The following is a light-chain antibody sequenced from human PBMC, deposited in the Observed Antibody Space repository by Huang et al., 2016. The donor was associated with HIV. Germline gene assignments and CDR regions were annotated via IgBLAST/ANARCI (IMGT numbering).Light chain of an antibody. Sequence: DIQMTQSPSTLSASVGDRVTISCRASERFSSWLAWYQQKPGKAPKLLIYTTSLLQSGGPSRFSGSGSGAEFTLTISSLQPDDFATYYCLQYNSFPWTFGQGTTVEI. CDR1: ERFSSW. V-gene: IGKV1-5*03. CDR2: TTS. CDR3: LQYNSFPWT. J-gene: IGKJ1*01.